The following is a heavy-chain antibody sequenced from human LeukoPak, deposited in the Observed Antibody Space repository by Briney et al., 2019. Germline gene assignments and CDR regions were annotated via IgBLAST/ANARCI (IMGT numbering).Heavy chain of an antibody. Sequence: TGGSLRLSCTASGFTFGDYAMSWFRQAPGKGLEWVSFISSSSSYIYYAESVKGRFTISRDNSKNSLYLQMNSLRAEDTALYYCAKDMAAYYYSSGNIDYWGQGTLVTVSS. CDR1: GFTFGDYA. CDR3: AKDMAAYYYSSGNIDY. D-gene: IGHD3-10*01. CDR2: ISSSSSYI. J-gene: IGHJ4*02. V-gene: IGHV3-21*04.